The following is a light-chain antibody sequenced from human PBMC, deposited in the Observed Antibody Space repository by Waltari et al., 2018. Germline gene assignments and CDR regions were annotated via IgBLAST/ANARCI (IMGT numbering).Light chain of an antibody. V-gene: IGLV2-14*01. CDR3: SSYTSSSTPLV. CDR1: RSDVGGYNS. Sequence: QSALTQPASVSGSPVHSIPISCPGTRSDVGGYNSASWYQQHPGKAPKLMIYEVSNRPSGVSNRFSGSKSGNTASLTISGLQAEDEADYYCSSYTSSSTPLVFGTGTKVTVL. J-gene: IGLJ1*01. CDR2: EVS.